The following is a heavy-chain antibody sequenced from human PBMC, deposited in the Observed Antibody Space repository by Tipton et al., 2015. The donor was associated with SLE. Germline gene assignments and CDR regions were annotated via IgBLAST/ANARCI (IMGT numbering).Heavy chain of an antibody. D-gene: IGHD5-24*01. J-gene: IGHJ3*02. CDR3: AREPSLEGDAFDI. CDR1: GRSFSGYY. CDR2: INHSGST. Sequence: TLSLTCAVYGRSFSGYYWSWIRQPPGKGLEWIGEINHSGSTNYNPSLKSRVTISVDTSKNQFSLKLSSVTAADTAVYYCAREPSLEGDAFDIWGQGTMVTVSS. V-gene: IGHV4-34*01.